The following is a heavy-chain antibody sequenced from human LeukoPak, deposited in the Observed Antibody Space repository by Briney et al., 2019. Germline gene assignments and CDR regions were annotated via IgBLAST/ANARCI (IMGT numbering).Heavy chain of an antibody. CDR2: ISASGTT. CDR3: ARAASGDAVDYYGSGRRFYSYYMDV. D-gene: IGHD3-10*01. CDR1: GDSFSSYQ. V-gene: IGHV4-4*07. Sequence: SETLSLTCIVSGDSFSSYQWSWVRQPAGKGLEWIGRISASGTTNSNPALKSRVTMSVDSSKKQFSLNLSSVTAADTAVYYCARAASGDAVDYYGSGRRFYSYYMDVWGKGTTVTISS. J-gene: IGHJ6*03.